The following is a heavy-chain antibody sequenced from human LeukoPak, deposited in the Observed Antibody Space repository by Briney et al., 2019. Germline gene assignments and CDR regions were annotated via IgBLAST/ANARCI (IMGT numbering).Heavy chain of an antibody. Sequence: ASVKVSCKASGYTFTGYFMHWVRQAPGQGLEWMGWINPNSGGTNYAQKFQGRVTMTRDTSISTAYMDLSRLRSDDTAVYYCARGSIVGATFDYFDYWGQGTLVTVSS. CDR1: GYTFTGYF. D-gene: IGHD1-26*01. V-gene: IGHV1-2*02. J-gene: IGHJ4*02. CDR3: ARGSIVGATFDYFDY. CDR2: INPNSGGT.